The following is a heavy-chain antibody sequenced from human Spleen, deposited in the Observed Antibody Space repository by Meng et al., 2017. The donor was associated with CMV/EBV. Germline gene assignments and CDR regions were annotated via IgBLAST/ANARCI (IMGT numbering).Heavy chain of an antibody. V-gene: IGHV1-2*02. CDR2: INPNSGGT. Sequence: ASVKVSCKASGYTFTGYYMHWVRQAPGQGLEWMGWINPNSGGTNYAQKFQGRVTMTRDTSISTAYMELSRLRSDDTAVYYCARVSSSSWTNWFDPWGQGTLVTVSS. J-gene: IGHJ5*02. CDR3: ARVSSSSWTNWFDP. D-gene: IGHD6-13*01. CDR1: GYTFTGYY.